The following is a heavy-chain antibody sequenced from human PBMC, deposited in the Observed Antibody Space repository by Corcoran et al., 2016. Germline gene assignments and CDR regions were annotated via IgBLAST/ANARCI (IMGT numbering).Heavy chain of an antibody. V-gene: IGHV1-8*01. CDR2: MNPNSGNT. CDR3: ARKGYGGNSRSYYYYGMDV. J-gene: IGHJ6*02. CDR1: GYTFTSYD. D-gene: IGHD4-17*01. Sequence: QVQLVQSGAEVKKPGASVKVSCKASGYTFTSYDINWVRQATGQGLEWMGWMNPNSGNTGYAQKFQGRVTMTRNTSISTAYMELSSLRSEDTAVYYWARKGYGGNSRSYYYYGMDVWGQGTTVTVSS.